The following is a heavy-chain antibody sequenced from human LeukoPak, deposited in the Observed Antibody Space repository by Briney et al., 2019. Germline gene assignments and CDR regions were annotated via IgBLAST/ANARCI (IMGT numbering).Heavy chain of an antibody. J-gene: IGHJ4*02. Sequence: GGSLRLSCAASGFTFSTYSMNWVRQAPGKGLEWVSSITSSSSFIYYADSVKGRFTISRDNAKNSLYLQMDSLRAEDTAVYYCARDRADGYNYGDYFDNWGQGILVTVSS. CDR1: GFTFSTYS. CDR2: ITSSSSFI. D-gene: IGHD5-18*01. V-gene: IGHV3-21*01. CDR3: ARDRADGYNYGDYFDN.